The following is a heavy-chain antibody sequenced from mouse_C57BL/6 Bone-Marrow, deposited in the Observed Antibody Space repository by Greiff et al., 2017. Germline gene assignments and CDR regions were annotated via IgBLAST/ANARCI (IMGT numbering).Heavy chain of an antibody. J-gene: IGHJ2*01. D-gene: IGHD2-2*01. CDR2: IDPANGNT. V-gene: IGHV14-3*01. Sequence: VQLQQSVAELVRPGASVKLSCTASGFNIKNTYMHWVKQRPEQDLEWIGRIDPANGNTKYAPKFQGKATITADTSSNTAYLQLSSLTSEDTAIYYCAGYHRRGRYYFDYWGQGTTLTVSS. CDR1: GFNIKNTY. CDR3: AGYHRRGRYYFDY.